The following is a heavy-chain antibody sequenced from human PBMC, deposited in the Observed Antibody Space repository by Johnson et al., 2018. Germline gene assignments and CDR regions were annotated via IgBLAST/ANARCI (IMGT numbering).Heavy chain of an antibody. J-gene: IGHJ3*02. Sequence: VQLVETGGGLVQPGRSLRLSCAASGFTFDDYAMHWVRQAPGKGLEWVSGISWNSGNIGYADSVKGRFTISRDNAKNSLYLQMNSLRAEDTALYYCAKDMGIVVAGTTWFAFDIWGQGTMVTVSS. CDR2: ISWNSGNI. CDR1: GFTFDDYA. CDR3: AKDMGIVVAGTTWFAFDI. D-gene: IGHD6-19*01. V-gene: IGHV3-9*01.